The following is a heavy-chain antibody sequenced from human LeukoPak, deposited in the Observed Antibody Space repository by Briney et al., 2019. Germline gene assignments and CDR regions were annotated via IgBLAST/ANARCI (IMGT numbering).Heavy chain of an antibody. D-gene: IGHD3-3*01. CDR3: AKDLYYDFWSGSDY. Sequence: GGSLRLSCAASGFTFSSYAMSWVRQAPGKGLEWVSAISGSGGSTYYADSVKGRFTISRDNSKNTLYLQMNSLRAEDTAVCYCAKDLYYDFWSGSDYWGQGTLVTVSS. CDR2: ISGSGGST. CDR1: GFTFSSYA. V-gene: IGHV3-23*01. J-gene: IGHJ4*02.